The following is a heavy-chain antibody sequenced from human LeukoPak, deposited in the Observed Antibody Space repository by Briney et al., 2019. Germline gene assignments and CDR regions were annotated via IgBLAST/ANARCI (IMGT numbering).Heavy chain of an antibody. D-gene: IGHD6-19*01. CDR2: IYPTDSDT. CDR3: ARHSVADDH. J-gene: IGHJ5*02. CDR1: GYSFTSYW. Sequence: GESLKISCKASGYSFTSYWIGWVRQMPGKGLEWIGIIYPTDSDTIYNPSFEGQVTISADKSITTAYLQWSSLKASDTAIYYCARHSVADDHWGQGTLVTVSS. V-gene: IGHV5-51*01.